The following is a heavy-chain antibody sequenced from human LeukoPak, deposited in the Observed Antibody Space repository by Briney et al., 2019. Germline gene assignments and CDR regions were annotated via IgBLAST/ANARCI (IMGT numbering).Heavy chain of an antibody. Sequence: SETLSLTCTVSGGSISSSGYYWGWIRQPPGKGLEWIGTIYYSGNTYYNPSLKSRVTISVDTSKNQFFLKLSSVTAADTALYYCVRHPSAGGGDFYGMDVWGQGTTVTVSS. J-gene: IGHJ6*02. V-gene: IGHV4-39*01. CDR1: GGSISSSGYY. D-gene: IGHD2-8*02. CDR2: IYYSGNT. CDR3: VRHPSAGGGDFYGMDV.